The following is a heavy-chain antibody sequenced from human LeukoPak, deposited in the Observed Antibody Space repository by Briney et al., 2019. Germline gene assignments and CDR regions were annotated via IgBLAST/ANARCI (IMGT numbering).Heavy chain of an antibody. CDR3: ARAYDFWSGYYNYGMDV. Sequence: GGSLRLSCAASGFTFSDYYMSWIRQAPGKGLEWDSYISSSGSTIYYADSVKGRFTISRDNAKNSLYLQMNSLRAEDTAVYYCARAYDFWSGYYNYGMDVWGQGTTVTVSS. D-gene: IGHD3-3*01. CDR2: ISSSGSTI. J-gene: IGHJ6*02. V-gene: IGHV3-11*04. CDR1: GFTFSDYY.